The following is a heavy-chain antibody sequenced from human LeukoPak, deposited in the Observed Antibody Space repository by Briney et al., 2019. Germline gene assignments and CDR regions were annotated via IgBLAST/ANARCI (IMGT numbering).Heavy chain of an antibody. CDR1: GFTFDDYA. Sequence: PGRSLRLSCAASGFTFDDYAMHWVRQAPGKGLEWVSGISWNSGSIGYADSVKGRFTISRDNAKNSLYLQMNSLRAEDTALYYCAKSEITMVRGVMNAFDIWGQGTMVTVSS. J-gene: IGHJ3*02. D-gene: IGHD3-10*01. CDR2: ISWNSGSI. V-gene: IGHV3-9*01. CDR3: AKSEITMVRGVMNAFDI.